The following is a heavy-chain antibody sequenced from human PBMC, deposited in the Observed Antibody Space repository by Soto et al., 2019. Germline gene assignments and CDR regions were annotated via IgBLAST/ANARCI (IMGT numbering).Heavy chain of an antibody. CDR2: INHSGST. J-gene: IGHJ6*02. CDR3: ARARLGGSYFYYYYGMDV. V-gene: IGHV4-34*01. Sequence: SETLSLTCAVYGGSFSGYYCIWVRQPPGKGLEWIGEINHSGSTNYNPSLKSRVTISVDTSKNQFSLKLSSVTAADTAVYYCARARLGGSYFYYYYGMDVWGQGTTVTVSS. D-gene: IGHD1-26*01. CDR1: GGSFSGYY.